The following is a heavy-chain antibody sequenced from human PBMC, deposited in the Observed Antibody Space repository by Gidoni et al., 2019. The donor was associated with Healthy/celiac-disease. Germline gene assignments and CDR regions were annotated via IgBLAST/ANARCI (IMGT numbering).Heavy chain of an antibody. D-gene: IGHD4-17*01. CDR2: IIPIFGTA. CDR3: ARSPLYGGNLGSFDY. J-gene: IGHJ4*02. V-gene: IGHV1-69*19. Sequence: QVQPVQAGAEGKKPGSSVKVSCKASGGTFRSYAISWVRQAPGQGLEWMGGIIPIFGTANYAQKFQGRVTITADESTSTAYMELSSLRSEDTAVYYCARSPLYGGNLGSFDYWGQGTLVTVSS. CDR1: GGTFRSYA.